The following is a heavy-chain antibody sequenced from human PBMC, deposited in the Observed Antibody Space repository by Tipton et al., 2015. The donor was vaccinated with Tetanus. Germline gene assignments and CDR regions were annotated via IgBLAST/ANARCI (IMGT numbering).Heavy chain of an antibody. CDR1: GYNFVNFG. Sequence: QLVQSGAEVKEPGASVKVSCKASGYNFVNFGISWVRQATGQGLEWMGWISAYNGKTKYAQRLQGRVTMTTDRSASTAYMDLRRLRSDDTAVYYCATVGLVTASVKYWGQGTLVTVSS. CDR2: ISAYNGKT. CDR3: ATVGLVTASVKY. V-gene: IGHV1-18*01. D-gene: IGHD2-21*02. J-gene: IGHJ4*01.